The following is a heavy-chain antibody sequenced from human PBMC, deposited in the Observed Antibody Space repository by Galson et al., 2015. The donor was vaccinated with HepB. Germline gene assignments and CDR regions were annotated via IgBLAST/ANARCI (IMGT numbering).Heavy chain of an antibody. CDR3: ATPPGGGWTFDY. V-gene: IGHV3-30*04. CDR1: GFTFSSYA. CDR2: ISYDGSNK. D-gene: IGHD6-19*01. Sequence: SLRLSCAASGFTFSSYAMHWVHQAPGKGLEWVAVISYDGSNKYYADSVKGRFTISRDNSKNTLYLQMNSLRAEDTAVYYCATPPGGGWTFDYWGQGTLVTVSS. J-gene: IGHJ4*02.